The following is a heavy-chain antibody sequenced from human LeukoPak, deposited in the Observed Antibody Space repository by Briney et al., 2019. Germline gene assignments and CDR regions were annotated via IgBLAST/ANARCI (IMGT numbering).Heavy chain of an antibody. D-gene: IGHD2-2*01. CDR3: AKDSRAYCTSSSCFDFDC. V-gene: IGHV3-23*01. J-gene: IGHJ4*02. CDR1: GFTFNSYA. CDR2: ISDAGSKR. Sequence: GGSLRLSCAASGFTFNSYAMSWVRQAPGKGLEWVSGISDAGSKRHYADSVKGRFTISRDNSKNTLYLQMNSLRAEDTALYYCAKDSRAYCTSSSCFDFDCWGQGTLVTVSS.